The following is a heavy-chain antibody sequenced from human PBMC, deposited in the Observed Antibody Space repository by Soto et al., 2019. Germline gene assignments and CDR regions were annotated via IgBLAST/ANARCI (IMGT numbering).Heavy chain of an antibody. CDR2: INPSDGSA. V-gene: IGHV1-46*01. D-gene: IGHD4-4*01. CDR3: ARDQNSIHFDY. Sequence: ASVKVSCKASGYTFTTYYMHWVQQAPGQGLEWMGIINPSDGSATYAQKFQGRVTMTRDTSTSTVYMELNSLRSEDTAIYYCARDQNSIHFDYWGQGTPVTVSS. CDR1: GYTFTTYY. J-gene: IGHJ4*02.